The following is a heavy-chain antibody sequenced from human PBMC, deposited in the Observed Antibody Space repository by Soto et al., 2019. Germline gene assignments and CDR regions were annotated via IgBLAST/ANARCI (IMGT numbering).Heavy chain of an antibody. V-gene: IGHV1-8*01. CDR1: GYSFTSYD. D-gene: IGHD2-21*02. Sequence: QVRLVQSGAEVKKPGASVKVSCKASGYSFTSYDMNWVRQAPGQGLEWMGWVNPNSGDTDYAQKFKDRVTMTTDTAIRTAYMELSSLRSEDTAVYYCARVSFSAPVTGAEIFDFWGQGTMVTVSS. CDR3: ARVSFSAPVTGAEIFDF. CDR2: VNPNSGDT. J-gene: IGHJ3*01.